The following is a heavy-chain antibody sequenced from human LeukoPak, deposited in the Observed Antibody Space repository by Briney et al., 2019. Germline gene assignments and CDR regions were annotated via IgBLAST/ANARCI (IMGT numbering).Heavy chain of an antibody. D-gene: IGHD3-22*01. CDR2: IYFSGNT. CDR1: GGSITSSSYY. J-gene: IGHJ2*01. Sequence: SETLSLTCTVSGGSITSSSYYWGWIRQPPGKGLEWIGNIYFSGNTYYNPSLKGRVTISVDTSKNQFSLKLISLTAADTALCYCARLYYDGSGPRLAYWYFDLWGRGTLVTVSS. CDR3: ARLYYDGSGPRLAYWYFDL. V-gene: IGHV4-39*01.